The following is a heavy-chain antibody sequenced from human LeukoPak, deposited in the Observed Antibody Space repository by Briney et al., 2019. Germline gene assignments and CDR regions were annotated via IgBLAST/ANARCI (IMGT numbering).Heavy chain of an antibody. V-gene: IGHV4-34*01. D-gene: IGHD6-13*01. CDR1: GGSFSGYY. CDR3: ARGNAAVDFDY. Sequence: SETLSLTCAVYGGSFSGYYWSWIRQPPGKGLEWIGEINHSGSTNYNPSLKSRVTISVDTSKNQFSLKLSSMTAADTAVYYCARGNAAVDFDYWGQGTLVTVSS. J-gene: IGHJ4*02. CDR2: INHSGST.